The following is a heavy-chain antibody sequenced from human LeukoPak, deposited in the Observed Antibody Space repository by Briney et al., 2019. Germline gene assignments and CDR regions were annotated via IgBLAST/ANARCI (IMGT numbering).Heavy chain of an antibody. CDR2: INHSGRT. Sequence: SETLSLTCAVYGGSFSGYYWSWIRQPPGKGLEWVGEINHSGRTNYNPSLKRRVTISVDTSKNQFSLKLSSVTAADTAVYYCARDHPRPGYDFWSGRPSGLDPWGQGTLVTVSS. CDR3: ARDHPRPGYDFWSGRPSGLDP. CDR1: GGSFSGYY. J-gene: IGHJ5*02. D-gene: IGHD3-3*01. V-gene: IGHV4-34*01.